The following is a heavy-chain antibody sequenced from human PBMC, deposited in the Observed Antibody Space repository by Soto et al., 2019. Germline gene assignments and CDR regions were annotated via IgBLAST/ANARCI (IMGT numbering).Heavy chain of an antibody. Sequence: GGSLRLSCTASGFTFGDYAMSWFRQAPGKGLEWVGFIRSKGFGGTTEFAASVKGRFSISRDDSKSIAYLQMDSLKTEDTAVYYCARVGITMIVVAYNWFDPWGQGTLVTVSS. CDR2: IRSKGFGGTT. CDR3: ARVGITMIVVAYNWFDP. J-gene: IGHJ5*02. CDR1: GFTFGDYA. D-gene: IGHD3-22*01. V-gene: IGHV3-49*03.